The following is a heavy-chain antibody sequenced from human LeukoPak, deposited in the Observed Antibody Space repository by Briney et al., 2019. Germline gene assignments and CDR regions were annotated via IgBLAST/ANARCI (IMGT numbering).Heavy chain of an antibody. Sequence: KSGGSLRLSCAASGFTYTDYWMTWIRQSPEKGLEWAAHISNDGSVTYYGESVKGRFTISRDNAKNSVYLQMNNLRVEDTAVYYCVVEAANYWGQGTVVTVSS. CDR2: ISNDGSVT. V-gene: IGHV3-7*01. J-gene: IGHJ4*02. CDR1: GFTYTDYW. D-gene: IGHD1-26*01. CDR3: VVEAANY.